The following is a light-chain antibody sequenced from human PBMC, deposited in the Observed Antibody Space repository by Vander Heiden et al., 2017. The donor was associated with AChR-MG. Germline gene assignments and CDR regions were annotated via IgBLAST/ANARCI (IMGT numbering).Light chain of an antibody. V-gene: IGKV1-9*01. CDR2: AAS. J-gene: IGKJ4*01. CDR3: QRLYSYPVT. Sequence: DIQLTQSPSFLSASVGDRVIITCRPSQGINNFLAWYQQRPGRVPKLLIYAASILQSGVPSRFNGSGSGTEFTLTITSLQPEDFATYFCQRLYSYPVTFGGGTKVEIK. CDR1: QGINNF.